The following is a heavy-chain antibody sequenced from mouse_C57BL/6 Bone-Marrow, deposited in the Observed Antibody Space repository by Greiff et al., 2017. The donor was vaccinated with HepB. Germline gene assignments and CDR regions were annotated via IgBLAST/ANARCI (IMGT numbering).Heavy chain of an antibody. Sequence: EVKLVESGAELVRPGASVKLSCTASGFNIKDDYMHWVKQRPEQGLEWIGWIDPENGDTEYASKFQGKATITADTSSNTAYLQLSSLTSEDTAVYYCTTLGTGTWGDAYWGQGTLVTVSA. CDR2: IDPENGDT. V-gene: IGHV14-4*01. J-gene: IGHJ3*01. D-gene: IGHD4-1*01. CDR1: GFNIKDDY. CDR3: TTLGTGTWGDAY.